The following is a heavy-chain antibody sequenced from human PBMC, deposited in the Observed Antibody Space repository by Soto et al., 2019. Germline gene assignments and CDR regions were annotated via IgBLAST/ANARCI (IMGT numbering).Heavy chain of an antibody. J-gene: IGHJ3*02. D-gene: IGHD3-3*01. CDR1: GYPFTNSG. CDR3: ATDTIFGSEAFDI. V-gene: IGHV1-18*01. Sequence: QAQLVQSGAELKKPGASVKVSCKASGYPFTNSGISWVRQAPGQGLEWMGWISAYNGNTHNAQNLKGRVSLTTDTSTSTAYLELRSLSSDDTAVYFCATDTIFGSEAFDIWGQGTLVTVSS. CDR2: ISAYNGNT.